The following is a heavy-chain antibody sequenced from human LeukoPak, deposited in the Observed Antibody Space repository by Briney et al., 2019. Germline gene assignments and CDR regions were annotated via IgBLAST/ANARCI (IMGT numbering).Heavy chain of an antibody. Sequence: GGSLRLSCAASGFTFSSYAMSWVRQAPGKGLEWVSPISGSGGSTYYADSVKGRFTISRDNSKNTLYLQMNSLRAEDTAVYYCAKAVAVAGLFDYWGQGTLVTVSS. CDR3: AKAVAVAGLFDY. J-gene: IGHJ4*02. V-gene: IGHV3-23*01. CDR1: GFTFSSYA. D-gene: IGHD6-19*01. CDR2: ISGSGGST.